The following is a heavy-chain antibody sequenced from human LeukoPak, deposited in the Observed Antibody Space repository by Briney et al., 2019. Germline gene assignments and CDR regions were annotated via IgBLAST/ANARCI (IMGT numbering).Heavy chain of an antibody. Sequence: NPGGSLRLSCAASGFTFSYYSMNWVRQAPGRGLEWVSCITSSSSLIFYSDSVRGRFTISRDNAKNLLYLHMNSLRVEDTAVYYFAKVDRGDYSSSPVPCYNYYMNVWGKGTTVTVSS. CDR1: GFTFSYYS. J-gene: IGHJ6*03. D-gene: IGHD6-13*01. CDR3: AKVDRGDYSSSPVPCYNYYMNV. V-gene: IGHV3-21*01. CDR2: ITSSSSLI.